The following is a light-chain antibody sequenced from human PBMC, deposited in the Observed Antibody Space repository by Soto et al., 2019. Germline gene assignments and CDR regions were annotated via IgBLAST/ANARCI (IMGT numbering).Light chain of an antibody. V-gene: IGKV3-20*01. CDR1: HSVSSSY. J-gene: IGKJ5*01. Sequence: EIGLTQSPGTLSLSPGERATLSCRASHSVSSSYLSWYQQKPAQAPRLLIYGASNRATGIPDRFSGGGSGTDFTLTISRLAPEDFALYYCQHYDTSPITFGQGTRVEIK. CDR2: GAS. CDR3: QHYDTSPIT.